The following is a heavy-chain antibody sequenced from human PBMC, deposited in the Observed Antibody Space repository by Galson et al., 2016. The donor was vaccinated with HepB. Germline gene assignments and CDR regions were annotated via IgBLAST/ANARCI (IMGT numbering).Heavy chain of an antibody. CDR2: IRKDRDVR. Sequence: SLRLSCAASGFSFSAYWMSWVRQAPGKGLEWVANIRKDRDVRDYGASVRGRFTISRDNAMNSLYLQMDDLSPEDTAVYYCVRDSSWHYNYWGQGALVTVSS. D-gene: IGHD1-7*01. V-gene: IGHV3-7*01. J-gene: IGHJ4*02. CDR3: VRDSSWHYNY. CDR1: GFSFSAYW.